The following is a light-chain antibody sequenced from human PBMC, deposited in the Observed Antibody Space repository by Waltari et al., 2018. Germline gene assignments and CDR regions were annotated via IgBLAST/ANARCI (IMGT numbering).Light chain of an antibody. V-gene: IGLV2-11*01. J-gene: IGLJ1*01. CDR2: DVV. Sequence: QSALTQPHSVSASPGQSVTIPCSGSINDVGVDDYVSWYQQLPGKAPKLILYDVVKRPSGVPSRFSGSKYGTTASLTISGLQAEDEGEYYCTSYTSRHTLVFGGGTKVTVL. CDR3: TSYTSRHTLV. CDR1: INDVGVDDY.